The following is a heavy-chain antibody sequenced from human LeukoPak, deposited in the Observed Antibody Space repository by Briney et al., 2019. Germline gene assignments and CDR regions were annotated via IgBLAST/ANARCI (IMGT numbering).Heavy chain of an antibody. V-gene: IGHV3-66*01. Sequence: PGGSLRLSCAASGFTFSSYEMNWVRQAPGKGLEWVSVIYSGGSTYYADSVKGRFTISRDNSKNTLYLQMNSLRAEDTAVYYCAREPYGDYALLWGQGTLVTVSS. CDR1: GFTFSSYE. J-gene: IGHJ4*02. CDR2: IYSGGST. CDR3: AREPYGDYALL. D-gene: IGHD4-17*01.